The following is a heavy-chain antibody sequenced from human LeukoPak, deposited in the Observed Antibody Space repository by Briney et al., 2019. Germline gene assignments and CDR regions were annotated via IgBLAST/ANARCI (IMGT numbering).Heavy chain of an antibody. Sequence: ASVKVSCKASGYIFTGYYMHWVRQAPGQGLEWMGWINPNSGGTNYAQKFQGWVTMTRDTSISTAYMELSKVRSDDTAVYYCARGHEGYGDPWYFDYWGQGTLATVSS. CDR3: ARGHEGYGDPWYFDY. V-gene: IGHV1-2*04. CDR2: INPNSGGT. D-gene: IGHD4-17*01. J-gene: IGHJ4*02. CDR1: GYIFTGYY.